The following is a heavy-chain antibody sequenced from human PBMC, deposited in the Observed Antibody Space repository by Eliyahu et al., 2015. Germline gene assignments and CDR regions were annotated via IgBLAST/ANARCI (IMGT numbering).Heavy chain of an antibody. CDR3: ARTLGVVVPAAKRAFDI. CDR2: IYYSGST. J-gene: IGHJ3*02. CDR1: GXSISSGGYY. Sequence: QVQLQESGPGLVKPSQTLSLTCTVSGXSISSGGYYWSWIRQHPGKGLEWIGYIYYSGSTYYNPSLKSRVTISVDTSKNQFSLKLSSVTAADTAVYYCARTLGVVVPAAKRAFDIWGQGTMVTVSS. D-gene: IGHD2-2*01. V-gene: IGHV4-31*03.